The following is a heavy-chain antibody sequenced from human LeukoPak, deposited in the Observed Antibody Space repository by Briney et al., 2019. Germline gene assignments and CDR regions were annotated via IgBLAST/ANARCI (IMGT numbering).Heavy chain of an antibody. J-gene: IGHJ4*02. CDR1: GYTFTSYY. D-gene: IGHD3/OR15-3a*01. CDR2: INPNSGGT. CDR3: ARGPLLLDSYYFDY. Sequence: ASMKVSCKASGYTFTSYYMYWVRQAPGQGLEWTGWINPNSGGTNYAQKFQGRVTMTSDTSINTAYMELSSLRSDDTAVYYCARGPLLLDSYYFDYWGQGTLVTVSS. V-gene: IGHV1-2*02.